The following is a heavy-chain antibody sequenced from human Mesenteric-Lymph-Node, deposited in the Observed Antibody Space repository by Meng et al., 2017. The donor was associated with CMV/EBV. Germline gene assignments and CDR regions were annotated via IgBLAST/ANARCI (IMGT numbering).Heavy chain of an antibody. J-gene: IGHJ4*02. CDR2: IYYSGST. D-gene: IGHD3-22*01. Sequence: SETLSLTCTVSGGSISSSSYYWGWIRQPPGKGLEWIGYIYYSGSTNYNPSLKSRVTISVDTSKNQFSLKVSSVTAADTAVYYCARYYHDTSGYYRRFDYWGQGTLVTVSS. CDR1: GGSISSSSYY. CDR3: ARYYHDTSGYYRRFDY. V-gene: IGHV4-61*05.